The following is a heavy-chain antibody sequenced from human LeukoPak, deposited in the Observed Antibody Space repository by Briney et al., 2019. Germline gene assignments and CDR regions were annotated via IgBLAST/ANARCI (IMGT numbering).Heavy chain of an antibody. CDR1: GFTFSSYS. CDR3: ARDMRANLLVPAAKGQDY. J-gene: IGHJ4*02. CDR2: ISSSSSTI. D-gene: IGHD2-2*01. V-gene: IGHV3-48*04. Sequence: GGSLRLSCAASGFTFSSYSMNWVRQAPGKGLEGVSYISSSSSTIYYADSVKGRFTISRDNAKNSLYLQMNSLRAEDTAVYYCARDMRANLLVPAAKGQDYWGQGTLVTVSS.